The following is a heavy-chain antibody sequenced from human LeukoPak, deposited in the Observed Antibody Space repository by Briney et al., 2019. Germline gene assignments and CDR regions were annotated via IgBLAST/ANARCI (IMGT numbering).Heavy chain of an antibody. D-gene: IGHD3-3*01. V-gene: IGHV1-18*01. CDR1: GYTFTSYG. J-gene: IGHJ6*03. CDR2: ISAYNGNT. CDR3: ARDLEPLRFLEYSWVYYYMDV. Sequence: ASVKVSRKASGYTFTSYGISWVRQAPGQGLEWMGWISAYNGNTNYAQKLQGRVTMTTDTSTSTAYMELRSLRSDDAAVYYCARDLEPLRFLEYSWVYYYMDVWGKGTTVTVSS.